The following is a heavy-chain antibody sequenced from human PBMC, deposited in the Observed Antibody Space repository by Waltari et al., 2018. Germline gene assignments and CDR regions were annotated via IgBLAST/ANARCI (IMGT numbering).Heavy chain of an antibody. CDR2: SYSGGRDT. CDR1: GFTFSSYA. D-gene: IGHD6-19*01. V-gene: IGHV3-23*03. CDR3: AKVDSSGWSDAFDI. J-gene: IGHJ3*02. Sequence: EVQLLESGGGLVQPGGSLRLSCAASGFTFSSYAMSWVRQAPGKGLEWVSVSYSGGRDTYYADSVQGRFIISRDNSKNTVYLQMDSLRAEDTAVYYCAKVDSSGWSDAFDIWGQGTMVTVSS.